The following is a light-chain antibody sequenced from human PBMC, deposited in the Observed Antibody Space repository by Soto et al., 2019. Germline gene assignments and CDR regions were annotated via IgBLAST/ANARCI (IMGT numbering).Light chain of an antibody. Sequence: QSALTQPPSASGSPGESVTISCTGTSSDVGGHNYVSWYQQHPGKAPKLMIFEVIKRPSGVPDRFSGSKSGNTASLTVSGLQAEDEADYSCTSFAGSNNFVIFGGGTKLTVL. CDR3: TSFAGSNNFVI. CDR2: EVI. CDR1: SSDVGGHNY. J-gene: IGLJ2*01. V-gene: IGLV2-8*01.